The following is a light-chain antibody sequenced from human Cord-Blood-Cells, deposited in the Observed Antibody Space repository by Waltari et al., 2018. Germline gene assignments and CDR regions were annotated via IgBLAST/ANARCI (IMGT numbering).Light chain of an antibody. V-gene: IGKV1-33*01. CDR3: QQYDNLPLT. J-gene: IGKJ4*01. Sequence: DLQMTQSPSSLSASVGDRVTITCQASQDISNYLNWYQQKPGKAPKLRIYDASNLETGVPSRFSGSGSGTDFTFTISSLQPEDIATYYCQQYDNLPLTFGGGTKVEIK. CDR2: DAS. CDR1: QDISNY.